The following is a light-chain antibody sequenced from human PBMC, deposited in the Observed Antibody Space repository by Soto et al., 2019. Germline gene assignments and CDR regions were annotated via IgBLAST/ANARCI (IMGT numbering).Light chain of an antibody. J-gene: IGKJ5*01. V-gene: IGKV2-28*01. Sequence: VLSQSALTLPVTPGEPSSTSCRSSQSLLYNNTYNYLDWYVQKPGQSPQLLIYFGSNRAPGVPDRFSGSGSGTDFTLKINRVEAEDVGTYYCMQALQSLTFGQGPRLEIK. CDR3: MQALQSLT. CDR2: FGS. CDR1: QSLLYNNTYNY.